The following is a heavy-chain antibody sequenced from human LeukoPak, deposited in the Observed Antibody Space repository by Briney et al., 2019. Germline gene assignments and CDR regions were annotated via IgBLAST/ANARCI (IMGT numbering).Heavy chain of an antibody. Sequence: ASVKVSCKASGYTFTSYGISWVRQAPGQGLEWMGGIIPIFGTANYAQKFQGRVTITADESTSTAYMELSSLRSEDTAVYYCAIWRSSGDLRGFDPWGQGTLVTVSS. V-gene: IGHV1-69*13. CDR2: IIPIFGTA. CDR1: GYTFTSYG. CDR3: AIWRSSGDLRGFDP. D-gene: IGHD2-15*01. J-gene: IGHJ5*02.